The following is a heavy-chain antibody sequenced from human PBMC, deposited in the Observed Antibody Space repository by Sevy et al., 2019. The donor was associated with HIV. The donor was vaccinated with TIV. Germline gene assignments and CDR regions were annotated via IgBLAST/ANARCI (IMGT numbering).Heavy chain of an antibody. CDR1: GGTFSSYA. CDR3: ARVEDGDNSYYCYGMDV. D-gene: IGHD4-17*01. J-gene: IGHJ6*01. V-gene: IGHV1-69*13. CDR2: IIPIFGTA. Sequence: ASVKVSCKASGGTFSSYAISWVRQAPGQGLEWMGGIIPIFGTANYAQKFQGRVTITADESTSTAYMELSSLRSEDTAVYYCARVEDGDNSYYCYGMDVWGQGTTVTVSS.